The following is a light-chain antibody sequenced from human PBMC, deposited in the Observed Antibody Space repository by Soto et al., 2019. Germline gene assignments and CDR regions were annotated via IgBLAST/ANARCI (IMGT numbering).Light chain of an antibody. CDR3: QSYDSSLSGSMV. CDR1: SSNIGAGYD. CDR2: GNS. V-gene: IGLV1-40*01. J-gene: IGLJ2*01. Sequence: QSVLTQPPSVSGAPGQRVTISCTGSSSNIGAGYDVHWYQQLPGTAPKLLIYGNSNRPSGVPDRFSGSKSVTSASLAITGLQADDEADYYCQSYDSSLSGSMVVGGGTKLTV.